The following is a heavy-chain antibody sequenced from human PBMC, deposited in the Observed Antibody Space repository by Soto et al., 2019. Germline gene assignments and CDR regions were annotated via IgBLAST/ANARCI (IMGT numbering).Heavy chain of an antibody. CDR2: NYYSGSI. J-gene: IGHJ5*02. CDR3: ARGPTGNNWFDP. V-gene: IGHV4-59*11. CDR1: GASISSHY. Sequence: QVQLQESGPGLVKPSETLSLICTVSGASISSHYWSWIRQPPGKGLEWIGYNYYSGSINYNPSLKSRVTISADTSENQYSLKLSSVTAADTAVYYCARGPTGNNWFDPWGQGTPVTVSS.